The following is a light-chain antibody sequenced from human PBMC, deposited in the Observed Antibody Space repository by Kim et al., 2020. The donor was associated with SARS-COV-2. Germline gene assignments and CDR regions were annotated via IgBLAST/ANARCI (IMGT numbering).Light chain of an antibody. CDR3: QHYGSSPRST. CDR2: ATS. Sequence: EIVLTQSPCILSLSPGERVTLSCRASQSVGSCYLAWYQQIAGQAPRLLIYATSSRATGIPDRFSGSGSGRHFTLTIRRLEPEVFALCFSQHYGSSPRSTCGQGTKLE. J-gene: IGKJ2*01. V-gene: IGKV3-20*01. CDR1: QSVGSCY.